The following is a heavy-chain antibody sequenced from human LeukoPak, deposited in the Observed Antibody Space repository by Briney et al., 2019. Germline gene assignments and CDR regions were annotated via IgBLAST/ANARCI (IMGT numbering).Heavy chain of an antibody. V-gene: IGHV3-21*01. Sequence: ASLRLSCAASGFTFTSYGMSWVRQAPGQGLEWVSSISSSSSYIYYADSVKGRFTISRDNAKNSLYLQMNSLRAEDTAVYYCARGYDFWSGYYRIYFDYWGQGTLVTVSS. J-gene: IGHJ4*02. CDR2: ISSSSSYI. CDR3: ARGYDFWSGYYRIYFDY. CDR1: GFTFTSYG. D-gene: IGHD3-3*01.